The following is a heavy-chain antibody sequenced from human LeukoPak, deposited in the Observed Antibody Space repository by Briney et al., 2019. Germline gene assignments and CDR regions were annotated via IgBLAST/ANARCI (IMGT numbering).Heavy chain of an antibody. V-gene: IGHV3-21*01. CDR2: ISSSSSYI. Sequence: PGGSLRLSCAASGFTFSSYSMNWVRQAPGKGLDWVSSISSSSSYIYYADSVKGRFTISRDNAKNSLYLQMNSLRAEDTAVYYCARVPYSYGFISWFDPWGQGTLVTVSS. CDR1: GFTFSSYS. J-gene: IGHJ5*02. CDR3: ARVPYSYGFISWFDP. D-gene: IGHD5-18*01.